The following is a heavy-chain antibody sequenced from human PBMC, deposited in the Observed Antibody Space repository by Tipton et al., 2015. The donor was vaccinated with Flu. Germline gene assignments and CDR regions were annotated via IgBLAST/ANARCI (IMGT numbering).Heavy chain of an antibody. CDR2: IYYSGST. J-gene: IGHJ4*02. CDR1: GGSIISGGYY. D-gene: IGHD6-19*01. Sequence: LRLSCTVSGGSIISGGYYWSWLRQHPGKGLEWIGYIYYSGSTYYNPSLKSRITISVETSKNQFSLKLSSVTAADTAVYYCVRSYSSGWYYFDSWGQGTLVTVSS. V-gene: IGHV4-31*02. CDR3: VRSYSSGWYYFDS.